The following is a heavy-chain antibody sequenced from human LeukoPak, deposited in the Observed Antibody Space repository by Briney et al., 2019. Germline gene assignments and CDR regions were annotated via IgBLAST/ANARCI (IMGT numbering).Heavy chain of an antibody. D-gene: IGHD5-24*01. V-gene: IGHV3-21*01. CDR3: ARDKGDGYNLVWFDP. CDR1: GFTFSSYG. Sequence: PGGSLRLSCAASGFTFSSYGMNWVRQAPGKGLEWVSSITSSSGYIYYADSVKGRLTISRDNAKNSLYLQMNSLRAEDTAVYFCARDKGDGYNLVWFDPWGQGTLVTVSS. J-gene: IGHJ5*02. CDR2: ITSSSGYI.